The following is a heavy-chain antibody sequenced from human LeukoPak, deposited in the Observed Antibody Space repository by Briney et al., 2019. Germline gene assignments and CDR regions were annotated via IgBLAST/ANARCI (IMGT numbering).Heavy chain of an antibody. CDR1: GFTFSGYA. CDR3: AKDGLYYDGSAHVYYFDY. Sequence: GGSLRLSCAAAGFTFSGYAMTWVRQAPGKGLEWVSSITGSGDYTYYIDSVKGRFTISRDNSKNILYLQMNSLRGEDTALYYCAKDGLYYDGSAHVYYFDYWGQGTLVAVSS. V-gene: IGHV3-23*01. D-gene: IGHD3-22*01. CDR2: ITGSGDYT. J-gene: IGHJ4*02.